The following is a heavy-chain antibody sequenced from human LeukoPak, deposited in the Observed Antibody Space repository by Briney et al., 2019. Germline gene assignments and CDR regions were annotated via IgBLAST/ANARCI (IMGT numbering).Heavy chain of an antibody. CDR3: ARGYCSSTSCYFDS. D-gene: IGHD2-2*01. CDR1: GFTFSDYN. CDR2: ISSSSNYI. V-gene: IGHV3-21*01. Sequence: GGSLRLSCAASGFTFSDYNMNWVRQAPGKGLEWVSSISSSSNYIYYADSVKGRFTISRDNAKNSLYVQMNSLRAEDTAVYYCARGYCSSTSCYFDSWGLGTLVTVPS. J-gene: IGHJ4*02.